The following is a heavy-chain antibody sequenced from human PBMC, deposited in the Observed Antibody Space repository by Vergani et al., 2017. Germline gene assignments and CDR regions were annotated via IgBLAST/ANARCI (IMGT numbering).Heavy chain of an antibody. CDR1: GFTFSTYD. J-gene: IGHJ4*02. V-gene: IGHV3-13*01. Sequence: EVQMVESGGGLVKPGGSLRLSCVASGFTFSTYDMHWVRQATGKGLEWVSAIGTAGDTYYPGSVKGRFTISRENAKNSLYLQMNGLRAADTAVYYCARDLRYFDWSLTPRGYFDYWGQGTLVTVSS. CDR2: IGTAGDT. D-gene: IGHD3-9*01. CDR3: ARDLRYFDWSLTPRGYFDY.